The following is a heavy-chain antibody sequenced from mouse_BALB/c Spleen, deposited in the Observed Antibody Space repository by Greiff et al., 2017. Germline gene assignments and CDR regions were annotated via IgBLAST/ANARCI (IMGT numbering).Heavy chain of an antibody. CDR1: GYPIPCCYY. CDR3: GRVVYYSSSSLYSFDY. V-gene: IGHV3-6*02. J-gene: IGHJ2*01. CDR2: ISYDGSN. Sequence: DVQLQESGPGLVKPSQSLALTRSVTGYPIPCCYYWHCVRQFPGNKLELMGYISYDGSNNNNPSLKNRISITRDPSKNQFFLKLNSVTTEDTATYYCGRVVYYSSSSLYSFDYWGQGTTLTVSS. D-gene: IGHD1-1*01.